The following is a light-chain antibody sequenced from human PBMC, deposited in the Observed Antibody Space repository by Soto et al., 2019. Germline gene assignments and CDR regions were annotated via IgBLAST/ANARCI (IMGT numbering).Light chain of an antibody. J-gene: IGLJ2*01. CDR1: SGHSSYI. V-gene: IGLV4-60*03. CDR2: LEGSGSY. Sequence: QPVLTQSSSASASLGSSVKLTCTLSSGHSSYIIAWHQQQPGKAPRYLMKLEGSGSYNKGSGVPDRFSGSSSGADRYLTISHLQSEGEADYYCETWDSNTVVFGGGTKLTVL. CDR3: ETWDSNTVV.